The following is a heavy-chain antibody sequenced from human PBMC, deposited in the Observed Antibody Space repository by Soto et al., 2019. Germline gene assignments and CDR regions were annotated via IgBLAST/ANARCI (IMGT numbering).Heavy chain of an antibody. V-gene: IGHV3-21*01. Sequence: EVQLVESGGGLVKPGGSLRLSCAASGFTFSTYNMNWVRQAPGKGLEWVSFISTISDYIYYADSVKGRFTISRDNAKNSLYLQMNSVRAEDTAVYYCAREGSIGWRYFDYWGQGALVAVSS. CDR2: ISTISDYI. J-gene: IGHJ4*02. CDR3: AREGSIGWRYFDY. D-gene: IGHD6-19*01. CDR1: GFTFSTYN.